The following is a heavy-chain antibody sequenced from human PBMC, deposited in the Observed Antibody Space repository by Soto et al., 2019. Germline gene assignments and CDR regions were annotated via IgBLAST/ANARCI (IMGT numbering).Heavy chain of an antibody. J-gene: IGHJ6*02. V-gene: IGHV4-39*01. CDR3: SRLNGYCISTNCHGYYGMDV. CDR1: GGSVSSSSYS. D-gene: IGHD2-2*01. CDR2: IYSSENT. Sequence: SETLSLTCTVSGGSVSSSSYSWGWIRQPPGKGLEWIGTIYSSENTYYNPSLMSRVTISVDTSKNQFSLKLSSVTAADTAVYYCSRLNGYCISTNCHGYYGMDVWGQGTTVTVSS.